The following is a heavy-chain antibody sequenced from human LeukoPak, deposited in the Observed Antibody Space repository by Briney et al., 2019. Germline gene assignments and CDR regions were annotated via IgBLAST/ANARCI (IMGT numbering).Heavy chain of an antibody. V-gene: IGHV1-69*05. D-gene: IGHD2-2*02. J-gene: IGHJ4*02. CDR1: GGTFSSYA. CDR3: ARVGDPQLLYGYFDY. CDR2: IIPIFGTA. Sequence: SVKVSCKASGGTFSSYAISWVRQAPGQGLEWMGGIIPIFGTANYAQKFQGRVTITTDESTSTAYMELSSLRSEDTAVYYCARVGDPQLLYGYFDYWGQGTLVTVSS.